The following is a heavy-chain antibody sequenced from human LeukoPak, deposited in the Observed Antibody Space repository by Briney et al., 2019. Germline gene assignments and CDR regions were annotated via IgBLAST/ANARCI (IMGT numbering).Heavy chain of an antibody. CDR1: ADFITNYF. Sequence: SETLSLTCTFSADFITNYFCSWIPQPPAKGLAWIGYISYNAITNYHPSLRTRVTISLDTSKNHFSLNLTPAPAADTAFYYCARQPVTLNWFDPWGQGTLVPVSS. CDR3: ARQPVTLNWFDP. CDR2: ISYNAIT. D-gene: IGHD5-18*01. J-gene: IGHJ5*02. V-gene: IGHV4-59*08.